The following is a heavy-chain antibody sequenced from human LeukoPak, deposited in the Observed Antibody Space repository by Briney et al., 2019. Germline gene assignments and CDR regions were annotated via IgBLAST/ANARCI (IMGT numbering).Heavy chain of an antibody. J-gene: IGHJ4*02. CDR1: GFTFSSYA. CDR2: ISGSGGST. Sequence: PGGSLRLSCAASGFTFSSYAMSWVRQAPGKGLEWVSAISGSGGSTYYADSVKGRFTISRDNSRNTLYLQMTSLRAEDTAVYYCAKDQLYDFWSGYSYYFDYWGQGTLVTVSS. CDR3: AKDQLYDFWSGYSYYFDY. D-gene: IGHD3-3*01. V-gene: IGHV3-23*01.